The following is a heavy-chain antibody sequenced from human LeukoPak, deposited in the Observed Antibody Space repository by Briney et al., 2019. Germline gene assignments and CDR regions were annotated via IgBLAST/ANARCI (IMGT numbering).Heavy chain of an antibody. V-gene: IGHV3-49*04. CDR3: TREKYSGSYYGY. Sequence: GGSLRLSCTASGFTFGDHAMSWVRQAPGKGLEWVGFIRSKAYGGTTEYAASMKVRFTISRDDSKSIAYLQMNSLETEDTAVYYCTREKYSGSYYGYWGQGTLVTVSS. J-gene: IGHJ4*02. D-gene: IGHD1-26*01. CDR1: GFTFGDHA. CDR2: IRSKAYGGTT.